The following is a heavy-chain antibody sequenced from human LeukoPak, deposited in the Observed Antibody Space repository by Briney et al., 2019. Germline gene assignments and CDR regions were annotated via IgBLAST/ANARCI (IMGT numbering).Heavy chain of an antibody. D-gene: IGHD2-15*01. V-gene: IGHV3-23*01. Sequence: PGRSLRLSCAASGFTFSSYAMSWVRQAPGKGLEWVSAISGSGGSTYYADSVKGRFTISRDNSKNTLCLQMNSLRAEDTAVYYCAKNPRDCSGGSCYSDYYFDYWGQGTLVTVSS. CDR2: ISGSGGST. CDR3: AKNPRDCSGGSCYSDYYFDY. CDR1: GFTFSSYA. J-gene: IGHJ4*02.